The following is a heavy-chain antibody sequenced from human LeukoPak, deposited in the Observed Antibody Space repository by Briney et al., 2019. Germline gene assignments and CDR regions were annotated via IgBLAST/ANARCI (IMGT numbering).Heavy chain of an antibody. V-gene: IGHV3-30*02. D-gene: IGHD6-13*01. J-gene: IGHJ6*03. CDR2: IRYDGSNK. CDR3: AKKMGIAAAAVYYYYMDV. Sequence: GGSLRLSCAASGFTFSSYGMHWVRQAPGKGLEWVAFIRYDGSNKYYADSVKGRFTISRDNSKNTLYLQMNSLRAEDTAVYYCAKKMGIAAAAVYYYYMDVWGKGTTVTVSS. CDR1: GFTFSSYG.